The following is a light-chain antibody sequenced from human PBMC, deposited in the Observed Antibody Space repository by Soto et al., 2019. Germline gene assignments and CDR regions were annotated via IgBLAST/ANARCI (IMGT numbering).Light chain of an antibody. Sequence: DIQMHQSPSTLSGSVGDRVTITCRASQTISSWLAWYQQKPGKAPKLLIYKASTLKSGVPSRLSGSGSGKEFTLTISSLQPDDFATYYGQHYNSYSEAFGQGTKVDI. V-gene: IGKV1-5*03. CDR1: QTISSW. J-gene: IGKJ1*01. CDR2: KAS. CDR3: QHYNSYSEA.